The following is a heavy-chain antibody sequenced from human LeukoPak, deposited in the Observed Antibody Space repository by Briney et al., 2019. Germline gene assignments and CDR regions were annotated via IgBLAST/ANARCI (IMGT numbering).Heavy chain of an antibody. CDR2: INPNSGGT. Sequence: ASVKVSCKASGYTFTGCYMHWVRQAPGQGLVWMGWINPNSGGTNYAQKLQGRLTMTTDTSTSTAYMELRSLRSDDTAVYYCARDDYGDSKGRFDPWGQGTLVTVSS. CDR1: GYTFTGCY. V-gene: IGHV1-2*02. J-gene: IGHJ5*02. CDR3: ARDDYGDSKGRFDP. D-gene: IGHD4-17*01.